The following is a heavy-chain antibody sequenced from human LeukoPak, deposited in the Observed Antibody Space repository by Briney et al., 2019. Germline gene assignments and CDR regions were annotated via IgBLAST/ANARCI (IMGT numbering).Heavy chain of an antibody. CDR2: IHYTGST. J-gene: IGHJ4*02. D-gene: IGHD2-21*01. V-gene: IGHV4-39*01. Sequence: SETLSLTCTVSGVSISSSNYYGGWIRQPPGKGLEWIGNIHYTGSTYYNPSLKSRVTISVDTSRNQFSLKLSSVTAADTAVYYCARGVGGATVCDCWGQGTLVTVSS. CDR3: ARGVGGATVCDC. CDR1: GVSISSSNYY.